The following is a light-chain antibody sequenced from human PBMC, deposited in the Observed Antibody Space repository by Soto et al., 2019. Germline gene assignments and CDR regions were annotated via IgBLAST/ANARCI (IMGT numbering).Light chain of an antibody. CDR2: ATS. J-gene: IGKJ4*01. Sequence: DVPMTQSPSSLSAFVGDRVTITCRASQGIAPYLAWFQQKPGKVPKLLIYATSTLQSGVPSRFSGSGSGTDFTLTISSLQPEDVATYYCQKYNGAPLTFGGGTKVEIK. V-gene: IGKV1-27*01. CDR3: QKYNGAPLT. CDR1: QGIAPY.